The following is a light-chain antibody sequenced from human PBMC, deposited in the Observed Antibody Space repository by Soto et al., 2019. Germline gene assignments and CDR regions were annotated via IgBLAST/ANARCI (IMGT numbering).Light chain of an antibody. CDR1: QSVSSRY. CDR3: QQYVSSPLT. V-gene: IGKV3-20*01. J-gene: IGKJ5*01. CDR2: GAS. Sequence: EIVLTQSPGTLSLSPGERATLSCRASQSVSSRYLARYQQKPGQAPRLLSNGASSRATGIPDRFSGSGSGTDFTLTISRLEPEDFAVYYCQQYVSSPLTFGQGTRLEIK.